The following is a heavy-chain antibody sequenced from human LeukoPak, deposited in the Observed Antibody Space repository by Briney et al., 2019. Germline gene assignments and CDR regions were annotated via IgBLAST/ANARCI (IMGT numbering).Heavy chain of an antibody. CDR2: IYYSGNT. D-gene: IGHD3-22*01. V-gene: IGHV4-38-2*02. J-gene: IGHJ4*01. CDR3: ARDWAVDTMIGRLDY. Sequence: GSLGLSCAASGFTFSDYYMSWIRQPPGKGLEWIGSIYYSGNTYYNPPLKSRVTISVDTSKNQFSLKLNSVTAADTAVYYCARDWAVDTMIGRLDYWGHGTLVTVSS. CDR1: GFTFSDYY.